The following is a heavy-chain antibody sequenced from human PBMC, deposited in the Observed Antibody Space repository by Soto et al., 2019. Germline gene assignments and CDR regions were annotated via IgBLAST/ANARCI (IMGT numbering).Heavy chain of an antibody. V-gene: IGHV1-69*13. Sequence: GASVKVSCKASGGTFSSYAISWVRQAPGQGLEWMGGIIPIFGTANYAQKFQGRVTITVDESTSTAYMELSSLRSEDTAVYYCAGWFGELSHYYGMDVWGQGTTVTVSS. CDR3: AGWFGELSHYYGMDV. CDR2: IIPIFGTA. J-gene: IGHJ6*02. CDR1: GGTFSSYA. D-gene: IGHD3-10*01.